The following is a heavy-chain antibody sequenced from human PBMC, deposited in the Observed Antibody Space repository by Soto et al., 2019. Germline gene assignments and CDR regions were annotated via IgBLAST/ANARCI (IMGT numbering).Heavy chain of an antibody. V-gene: IGHV3-9*01. CDR2: IAFNSGNT. Sequence: EVQLVESGGGWVQPGRSLRLSCAASGFTFDDYAMHWVRQAPGKGLEWVSGIAFNSGNTAYADSVQGRFTISRDNAKNSLYLQMNSLRAEDTALYYCAKDLRTSWIFGNFDSWGQGTLVTVSS. CDR1: GFTFDDYA. CDR3: AKDLRTSWIFGNFDS. D-gene: IGHD3-3*01. J-gene: IGHJ4*02.